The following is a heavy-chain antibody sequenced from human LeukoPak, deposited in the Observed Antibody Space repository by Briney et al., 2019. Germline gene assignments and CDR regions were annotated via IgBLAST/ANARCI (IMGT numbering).Heavy chain of an antibody. Sequence: EPLSLPSAVYGGSFSGYYWSWIRQPPGKGLEWIGEINHSGSTNYNPSLKSRVTISVDTSKNQFSLKLSSVTAADTAVYYCARGSVPLAYGDYGLFDYWGQGTLVTVSS. V-gene: IGHV4-34*01. J-gene: IGHJ4*02. CDR3: ARGSVPLAYGDYGLFDY. CDR2: INHSGST. D-gene: IGHD4-17*01. CDR1: GGSFSGYY.